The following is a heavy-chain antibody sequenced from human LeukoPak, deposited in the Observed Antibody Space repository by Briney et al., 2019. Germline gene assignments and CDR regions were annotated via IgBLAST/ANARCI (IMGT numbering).Heavy chain of an antibody. J-gene: IGHJ4*02. CDR3: AREGLEGGYGDLDY. D-gene: IGHD4-17*01. V-gene: IGHV1-69*06. CDR2: IIPIFGTA. Sequence: SVKVSCKASGGTFSSYAISWVRQAPGQGLEWMGGIIPIFGTANYAQKFQGRVTITADKSTSTAYMELSSLRSEDTAVYYCAREGLEGGYGDLDYWGQGTLVAVSS. CDR1: GGTFSSYA.